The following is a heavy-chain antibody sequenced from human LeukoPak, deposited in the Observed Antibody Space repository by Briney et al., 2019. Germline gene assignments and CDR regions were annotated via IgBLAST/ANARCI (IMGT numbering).Heavy chain of an antibody. V-gene: IGHV1-2*02. CDR3: AMRVATFT. J-gene: IGHJ5*02. CDR2: LSPDSGGT. CDR1: GYTFTGSY. D-gene: IGHD5-24*01. Sequence: ASVKVSCKASGYTFTGSYIHWVRQAPGQGLDWMGWLSPDSGGTNYAQMFQARVTMTRDTSISTAYMELSRLRSEDTAVYYCAMRVATFTWGQGTLVTVSS.